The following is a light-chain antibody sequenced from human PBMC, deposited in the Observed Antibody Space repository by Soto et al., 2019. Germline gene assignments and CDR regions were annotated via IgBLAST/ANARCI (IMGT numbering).Light chain of an antibody. CDR1: QSVSSSY. CDR2: DAS. CDR3: QQYGSSPLT. Sequence: EIVLTQSPATLSLSPGERATLSCGAIQSVSSSYLAWYQQKPGLAPRLLIYDASSRATGIPDRFSGSGSGTDFTLTISRLEPEXXAVYYCQQYGSSPLTFGGGTKV. V-gene: IGKV3D-20*01. J-gene: IGKJ4*01.